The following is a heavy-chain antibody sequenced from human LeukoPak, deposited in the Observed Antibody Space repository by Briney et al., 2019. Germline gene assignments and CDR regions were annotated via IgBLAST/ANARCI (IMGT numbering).Heavy chain of an antibody. CDR3: ARAMVGGKDAFDI. Sequence: PSETLSLTCAVYGGSFSGYYWSWIRQPPGKGLEWIGEINHSGSTNYNPSLKSRVTISVDTSKNQFSLKLSSVTAADTAVYYCARAMVGGKDAFDIWGQGTMVTVSS. CDR1: GGSFSGYY. V-gene: IGHV4-34*01. J-gene: IGHJ3*02. D-gene: IGHD3-10*01. CDR2: INHSGST.